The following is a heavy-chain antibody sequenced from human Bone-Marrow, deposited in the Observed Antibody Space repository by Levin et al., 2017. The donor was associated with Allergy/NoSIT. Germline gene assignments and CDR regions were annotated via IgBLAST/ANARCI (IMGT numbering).Heavy chain of an antibody. J-gene: IGHJ4*02. V-gene: IGHV4-61*01. D-gene: IGHD6-19*01. Sequence: NASETLSLTCTVSGGSVSSGSYYWSWIRQPPGKGLEWIGYIYYSGSTNYNPSLKSRVTISVDTSKNQFSLKLSSVTAADTAVYYCARGDTSSGWYDYWGQGTLVTVSS. CDR2: IYYSGST. CDR3: ARGDTSSGWYDY. CDR1: GGSVSSGSYY.